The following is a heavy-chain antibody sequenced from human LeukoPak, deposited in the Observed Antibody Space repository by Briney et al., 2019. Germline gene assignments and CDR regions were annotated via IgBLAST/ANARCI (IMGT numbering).Heavy chain of an antibody. CDR1: GGSISSGGYY. V-gene: IGHV4-30-2*01. Sequence: SETLSLTCTVSGGSISSGGYYWSWIRQPPGKGLEWIGYIYHSGSTYSNPSLRSRVTVSADRSNNQFSLRVSSVTAADTAVYYCARMLAARPDDDRWGQGTLVTVSS. J-gene: IGHJ5*02. CDR3: ARMLAARPDDDR. CDR2: IYHSGST. D-gene: IGHD6-6*01.